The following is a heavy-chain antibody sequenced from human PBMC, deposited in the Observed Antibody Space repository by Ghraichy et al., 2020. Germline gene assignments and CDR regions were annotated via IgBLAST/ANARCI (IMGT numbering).Heavy chain of an antibody. V-gene: IGHV3-15*01. CDR2: IKSKTDGGTT. CDR3: TSDWSPGVGSNVRGAFDI. Sequence: GGSLRLSCAASGFTFNNAWMSWVRQAPGKGLEWVGHIKSKTDGGTTDYAAPVKGRFTISRDDSENTLSLQMNSLKIEDTAMYYCTSDWSPGVGSNVRGAFDIWGQGTMVTVSS. CDR1: GFTFNNAW. D-gene: IGHD1-26*01. J-gene: IGHJ3*02.